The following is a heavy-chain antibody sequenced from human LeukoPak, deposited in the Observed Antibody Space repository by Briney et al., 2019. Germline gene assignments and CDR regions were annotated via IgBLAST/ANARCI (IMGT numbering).Heavy chain of an antibody. CDR2: IYYSGRS. V-gene: IGHV4-39*01. J-gene: IGHJ5*01. CDR3: AKRGLQYSSSYGFFDS. D-gene: IGHD6-6*01. CDR1: GDSISNSAYF. Sequence: SETLSLTCTVSGDSISNSAYFWGWIRQPPGQGLEWIRSIYYSGRSYSNPSLKTRVSLSIDTSKNQFSLRLSPATAADTAVYYCAKRGLQYSSSYGFFDSWGHGSLVIVSS.